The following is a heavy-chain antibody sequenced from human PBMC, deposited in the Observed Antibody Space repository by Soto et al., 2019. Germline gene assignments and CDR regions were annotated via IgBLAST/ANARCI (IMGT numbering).Heavy chain of an antibody. CDR2: IYSSGST. J-gene: IGHJ6*02. Sequence: SETLSLTCTVSGGSISNSYWSWIRQSPGKGLEWIGYIYSSGSTNYNPSLKSRVTISVDTSKNQFSLKLSSLSAADTAVYYCARHIPPFFYGSGPWDVWGQGTTVTVSS. CDR3: ARHIPPFFYGSGPWDV. D-gene: IGHD3-10*01. V-gene: IGHV4-59*08. CDR1: GGSISNSY.